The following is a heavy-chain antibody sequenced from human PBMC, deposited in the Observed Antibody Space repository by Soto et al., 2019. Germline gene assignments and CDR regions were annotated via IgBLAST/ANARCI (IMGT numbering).Heavy chain of an antibody. J-gene: IGHJ6*02. CDR2: INHSGST. D-gene: IGHD6-13*01. CDR1: GGSFSGYY. CDR3: ARGGQQRIYGMDV. Sequence: PSETLSLTSAVYGGSFSGYYWSWIRQPPGKGLEWIGEINHSGSTNYNPSLKSRVTISVDTSKNQFSLKLSSVTAADTAVYYCARGGQQRIYGMDVWGQGTTVTVSS. V-gene: IGHV4-34*01.